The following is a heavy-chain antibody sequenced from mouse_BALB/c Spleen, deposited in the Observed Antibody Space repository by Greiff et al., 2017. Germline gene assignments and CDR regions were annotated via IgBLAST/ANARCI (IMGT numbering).Heavy chain of an antibody. V-gene: IGHV5-12-2*01. CDR2: ISNGGGST. CDR1: GFTFSSYT. Sequence: DVMLVESGGGLVQPGGSLKLSCAASGFTFSSYTMSWVRQTPEKRLEWVAYISNGGGSTYYPDTVKGRFTISRDNAKNTLYLQMSSLKSEDTAMYYCARQEGYGNYYYYAMDYWGQGTSVTVSS. CDR3: ARQEGYGNYYYYAMDY. D-gene: IGHD2-1*01. J-gene: IGHJ4*01.